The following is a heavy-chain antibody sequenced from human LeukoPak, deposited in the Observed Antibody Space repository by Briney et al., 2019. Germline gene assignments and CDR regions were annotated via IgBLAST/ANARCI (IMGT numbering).Heavy chain of an antibody. CDR2: ISGSGGST. CDR3: ARVRDSGRWGAFDI. Sequence: GGSPRLSCAASGFTFSSYAMSWVRQAPGKGLEWVSAISGSGGSTYYADSVKGRFTISRDNSKNTLYLQMNSLRPEDTAVYYCARVRDSGRWGAFDIWGQGTMVTVSS. D-gene: IGHD1-26*01. CDR1: GFTFSSYA. J-gene: IGHJ3*02. V-gene: IGHV3-23*01.